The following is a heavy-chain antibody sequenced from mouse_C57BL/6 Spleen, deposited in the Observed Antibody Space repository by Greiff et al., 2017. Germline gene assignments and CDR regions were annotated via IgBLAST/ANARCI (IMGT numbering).Heavy chain of an antibody. CDR1: GFSLTSYG. D-gene: IGHD1-1*01. V-gene: IGHV2-5*01. CDR3: AKVPYYGSSYEDAMDY. CDR2: IWRGGST. J-gene: IGHJ4*01. Sequence: VQLVESGPGLVQPSQSLSITCTVSGFSLTSYGVHWVRQSPGKGLEWLGVIWRGGSTDYNAAFMSRLSITKDNSKSQVFFKMNSLQADDTAIYYCAKVPYYGSSYEDAMDYWGQGTSVTVSS.